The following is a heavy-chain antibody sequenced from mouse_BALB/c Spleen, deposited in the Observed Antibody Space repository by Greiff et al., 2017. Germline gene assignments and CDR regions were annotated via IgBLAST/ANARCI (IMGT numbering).Heavy chain of an antibody. CDR3: ARSDGYYGDY. V-gene: IGHV1-53*01. D-gene: IGHD2-3*01. Sequence: VQLQQSGAELVKPGASVKLSCKASGYTFTSYYMYWVKQRPGQGLEWIGEINPSNGGTNFNEKFKSKATLTVDTSSSTAYMQFNSLTSEDSAVYYCARSDGYYGDYWGQGTTLTVSS. CDR1: GYTFTSYY. J-gene: IGHJ2*01. CDR2: INPSNGGT.